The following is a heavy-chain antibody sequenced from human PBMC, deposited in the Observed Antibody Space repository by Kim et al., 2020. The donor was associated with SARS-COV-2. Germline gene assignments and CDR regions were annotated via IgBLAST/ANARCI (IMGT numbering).Heavy chain of an antibody. CDR1: GYTFTNYG. D-gene: IGHD3-10*01. J-gene: IGHJ6*02. CDR2: VSVNDGNT. CDR3: ARGLHYYGSGSDTPFSYYYTMDV. V-gene: IGHV1-18*04. Sequence: ASVNVSCKAPGYTFTNYGVSWVRQAPGQGLEWMGWVSVNDGNTRYAQKLQGRVTMTTDTSTNTAHMELTSLRSKDTAVYYCARGLHYYGSGSDTPFSYYYTMDVGRRGTTVTVSS.